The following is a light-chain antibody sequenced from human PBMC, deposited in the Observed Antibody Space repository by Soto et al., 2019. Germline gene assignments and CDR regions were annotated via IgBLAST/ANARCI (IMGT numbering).Light chain of an antibody. CDR1: SSNIGAGYD. J-gene: IGLJ2*01. CDR3: QSYDSSLSGVV. V-gene: IGLV1-40*01. Sequence: QSVLTQPPSVSGAPGQRVTISCTGSSSNIGAGYDVHWYQQLPGTAPKLLIYGNSNRPSGVPYRFSGSKSGTSASLAITGVQAEDEADYYCQSYDSSLSGVVFGGGTQLTVL. CDR2: GNS.